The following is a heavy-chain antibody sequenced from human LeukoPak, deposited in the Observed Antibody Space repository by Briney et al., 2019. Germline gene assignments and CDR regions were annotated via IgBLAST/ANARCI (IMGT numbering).Heavy chain of an antibody. Sequence: SETLSLTCTVSGGSISSSSYYWGWIRQPPGKGLEWIGSIYYSGSTYYNPSLKSRVTISVDTSKNQFSLKLSSVTAADTAVYYCARRAGYSSSWYRKPHNYYYYMDVWGKGTTVTVPS. CDR2: IYYSGST. D-gene: IGHD6-13*01. CDR1: GGSISSSSYY. CDR3: ARRAGYSSSWYRKPHNYYYYMDV. V-gene: IGHV4-39*01. J-gene: IGHJ6*03.